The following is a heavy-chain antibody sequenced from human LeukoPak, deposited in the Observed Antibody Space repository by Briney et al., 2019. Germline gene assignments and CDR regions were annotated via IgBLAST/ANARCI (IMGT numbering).Heavy chain of an antibody. V-gene: IGHV1-2*02. CDR2: INPNSGGT. Sequence: ASVKVSCKISGHTLTELSIHWVRQAPGKGLEWMGWINPNSGGTNYAQKFQGRVTMTRDTSISTAYMELSRLRSDDTAVYYCARYFDWFFDYWGQGTLVTVSS. D-gene: IGHD3-9*01. CDR3: ARYFDWFFDY. CDR1: GHTLTELS. J-gene: IGHJ4*02.